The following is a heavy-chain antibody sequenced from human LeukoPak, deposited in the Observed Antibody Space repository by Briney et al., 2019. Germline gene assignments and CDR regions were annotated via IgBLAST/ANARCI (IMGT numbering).Heavy chain of an antibody. J-gene: IGHJ5*02. CDR1: GYTFTNYG. CDR2: ISAYNGNT. D-gene: IGHD2-15*01. V-gene: IGHV1-18*01. Sequence: GASVKVSYKASGYTFTNYGITWVRQAPGQGLEWMGWISAYNGNTNYAQKLQGRVTMTTDTSTSTAYMELRSLRSDDTAVYYCARDYCSGGSCYSDWFDPWGQGTLVTVSS. CDR3: ARDYCSGGSCYSDWFDP.